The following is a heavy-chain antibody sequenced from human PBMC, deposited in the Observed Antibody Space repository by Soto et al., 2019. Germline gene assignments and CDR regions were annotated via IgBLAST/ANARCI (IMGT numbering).Heavy chain of an antibody. CDR2: ITSSGTTI. Sequence: QVQLVESGGGLVKPGGSMRLSCAASGFSFSDYYISWIRQAGGKRLEWVSYITSSGTTIYYADSVKGQFTTPRDNAKNSLYLHMNSLRAEATAVYYCARDRRGITIFGVVPNPGGMDVWGQGTTVTVSS. CDR1: GFSFSDYY. J-gene: IGHJ6*02. V-gene: IGHV3-11*01. CDR3: ARDRRGITIFGVVPNPGGMDV. D-gene: IGHD3-3*01.